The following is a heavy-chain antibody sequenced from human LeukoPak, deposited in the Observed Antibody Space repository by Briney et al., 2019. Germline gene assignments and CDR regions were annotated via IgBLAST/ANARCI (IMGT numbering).Heavy chain of an antibody. J-gene: IGHJ4*02. V-gene: IGHV3-21*01. Sequence: PGGSLRLSCAASGFTFSDYSMNWVRQAPGKGLEWVSSISTSSTYKSYADSVKGRCTISRDNAKNSLYLQMNSLRAEDTAVYYCARDRSRLDYWGQGTLVTVSS. D-gene: IGHD2-21*02. CDR3: ARDRSRLDY. CDR1: GFTFSDYS. CDR2: ISTSSTYK.